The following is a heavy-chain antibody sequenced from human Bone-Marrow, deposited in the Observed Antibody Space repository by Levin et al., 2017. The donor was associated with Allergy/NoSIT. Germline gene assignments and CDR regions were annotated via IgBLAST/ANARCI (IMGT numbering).Heavy chain of an antibody. D-gene: IGHD2-21*02. CDR2: LSTSGTTV. Sequence: WGSLRLSCVASGFSFSRYEMNWVRQTPGKGLEWISFLSTSGTTVYADSVKGRFTISRDNAKNSLYLQMNSLRVEDTALYYCARWFGGGACYPYHYYGMDVWGQGTTVTVSS. CDR3: ARWFGGGACYPYHYYGMDV. J-gene: IGHJ6*02. CDR1: GFSFSRYE. V-gene: IGHV3-48*03.